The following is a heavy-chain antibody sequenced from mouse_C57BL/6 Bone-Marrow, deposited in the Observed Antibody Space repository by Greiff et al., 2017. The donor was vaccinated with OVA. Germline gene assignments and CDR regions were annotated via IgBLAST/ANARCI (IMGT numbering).Heavy chain of an antibody. J-gene: IGHJ1*03. CDR1: GYTFTSYG. Sequence: VQGVESGAELARPGASVKLTCKASGYTFTSYGISWVKQRTGQGLEWIGEIYPRSGNTYYNEKFKGKATLTADKSSSTAYMELRSLTSEDSAVYFCARGNSKWYFDVWGTGTTVTVSS. CDR2: IYPRSGNT. CDR3: ARGNSKWYFDV. V-gene: IGHV1-81*01. D-gene: IGHD2-5*01.